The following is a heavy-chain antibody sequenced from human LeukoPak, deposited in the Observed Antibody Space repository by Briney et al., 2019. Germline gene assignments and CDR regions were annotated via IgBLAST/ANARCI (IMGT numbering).Heavy chain of an antibody. V-gene: IGHV3-23*01. Sequence: PGGSLRLSCAASGFTFSSYAMSWVRQAPGKGLEWVSATGGSGGTTYYADSVKGRFTISRDNSKNTLYLQMNSLRAEDTAVYYCARGGDYGDYSYMDYWGQGTLVTVSS. CDR2: TGGSGGTT. CDR1: GFTFSSYA. J-gene: IGHJ4*02. CDR3: ARGGDYGDYSYMDY. D-gene: IGHD4-17*01.